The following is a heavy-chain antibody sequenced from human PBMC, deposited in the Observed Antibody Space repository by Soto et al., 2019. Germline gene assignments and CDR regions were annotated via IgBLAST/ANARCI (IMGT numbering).Heavy chain of an antibody. J-gene: IGHJ5*02. CDR1: GGSISSYY. CDR2: IYYSGST. Sequence: ETLSLTCTVSGGSISSYYWSWIRQPPGKGLEWIGYIYYSGSTNYNPSLKSRVTISVDTSKSQFSLKLRSATAADTAVYYCARVRNYYDSSGYYYSNWFDPWGQGTLVTVSS. D-gene: IGHD3-22*01. V-gene: IGHV4-59*01. CDR3: ARVRNYYDSSGYYYSNWFDP.